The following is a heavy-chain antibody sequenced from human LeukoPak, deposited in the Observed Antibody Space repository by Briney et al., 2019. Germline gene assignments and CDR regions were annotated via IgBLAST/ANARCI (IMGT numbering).Heavy chain of an antibody. CDR1: GGSISSSSYY. CDR2: IYYSGST. V-gene: IGHV4-39*01. D-gene: IGHD5-24*01. J-gene: IGHJ4*02. CDR3: ARLGKRWLQFTTFDY. Sequence: PSETLSLTCTVSGGSISSSSYYWGWIRQPPGKGLEWIGSIYYSGSTYYNPSLKSRVTISVDTSKNQFSLKLSSVTAADTAVYYCARLGKRWLQFTTFDYWGQGTLVTVSS.